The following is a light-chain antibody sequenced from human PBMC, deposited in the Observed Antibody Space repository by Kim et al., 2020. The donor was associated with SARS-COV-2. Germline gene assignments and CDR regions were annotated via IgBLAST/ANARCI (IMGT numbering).Light chain of an antibody. CDR1: EAISTW. CDR2: AAS. V-gene: IGKV1-12*01. Sequence: ASFGDTVTITCRAVEAISTWVAWYQQKPGKAPKLLISAASTLQTGVPSRFSGSGSGTVFTLTINNLQPEDFAVYFCQEAIGFPTTFGQGTRLEIK. CDR3: QEAIGFPTT. J-gene: IGKJ5*01.